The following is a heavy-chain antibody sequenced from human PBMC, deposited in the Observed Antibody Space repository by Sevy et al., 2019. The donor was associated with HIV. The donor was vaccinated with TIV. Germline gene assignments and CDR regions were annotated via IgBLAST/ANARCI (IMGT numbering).Heavy chain of an antibody. CDR1: GYTLTELS. CDR3: ATDMNGSGSYYDGGWRYYFDY. Sequence: ASVKVSCKVSGYTLTELSMHWVRQAPGKGLEWMGGFDPEDGETSYAQKFQGRVTMTEDTSTDTAYIELRSLRSEDTAGYYCATDMNGSGSYYDGGWRYYFDYWGQGTLVTVSS. J-gene: IGHJ4*02. D-gene: IGHD3-10*01. CDR2: FDPEDGET. V-gene: IGHV1-24*01.